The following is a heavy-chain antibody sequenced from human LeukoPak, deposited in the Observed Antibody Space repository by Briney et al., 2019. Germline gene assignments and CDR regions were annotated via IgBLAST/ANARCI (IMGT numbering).Heavy chain of an antibody. CDR3: AKNWFDP. J-gene: IGHJ5*02. CDR2: INHSGST. Sequence: SETLSLTCAVYGGSFSGYYWSGIRQPPGKGLEWIGEINHSGSTNYNPSLKSRVTISVDTSKNQFSLKLSSVTAADTAVYYCAKNWFDPWGQGTLVTVSS. CDR1: GGSFSGYY. V-gene: IGHV4-34*01.